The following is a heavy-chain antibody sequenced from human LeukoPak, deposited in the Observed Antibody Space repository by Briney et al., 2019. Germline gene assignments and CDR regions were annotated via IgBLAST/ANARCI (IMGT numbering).Heavy chain of an antibody. J-gene: IGHJ4*02. CDR1: GFTFSSYS. Sequence: GGSLRLSCAASGFTFSSYSVNWVRQAPGKGLEWVSSISSSSGYIYYADSVKGRFTISRDNAKNSLYLQMNSLRAEDTAVYYCARVSGYCSSTSCFDYWGQGTLVTVSS. D-gene: IGHD2-2*01. V-gene: IGHV3-21*01. CDR2: ISSSSGYI. CDR3: ARVSGYCSSTSCFDY.